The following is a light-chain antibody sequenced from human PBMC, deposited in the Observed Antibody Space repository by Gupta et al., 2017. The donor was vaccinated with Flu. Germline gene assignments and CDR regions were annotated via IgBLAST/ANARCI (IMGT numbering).Light chain of an antibody. CDR2: EIT. V-gene: IGLV2-14*01. CDR3: CSYTSSSTYV. Sequence: QSALTQPASVSGSPGQSITTSCTGTSSDVGAYNYVSWHQQHPGQAPKLMIYEITNRPSGVSNRFSGSKSGNTASLTISGLQAEDEADYYCCSYTSSSTYVFGTGTRVTVL. CDR1: SSDVGAYNY. J-gene: IGLJ1*01.